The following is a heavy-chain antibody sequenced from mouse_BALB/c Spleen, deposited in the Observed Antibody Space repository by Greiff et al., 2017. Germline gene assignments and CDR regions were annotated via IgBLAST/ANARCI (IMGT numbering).Heavy chain of an antibody. V-gene: IGHV5-6-3*01. D-gene: IGHD2-1*01. CDR1: GFTFSSYG. CDR2: INSNGGST. J-gene: IGHJ3*01. CDR3: ARDRGYGNYGAY. Sequence: EVQGVESGGGLVQPGGSLKLSCAASGFTFSSYGMSWVRQTPDKRLELVATINSNGGSTYYPDSVKGRFTISRDNAKNTLYLQMSSLKSEDTAMYYCARDRGYGNYGAYWGQGTLVTVSA.